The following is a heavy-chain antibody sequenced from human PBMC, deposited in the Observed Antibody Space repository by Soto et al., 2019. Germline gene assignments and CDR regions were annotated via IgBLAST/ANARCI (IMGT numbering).Heavy chain of an antibody. V-gene: IGHV4-39*01. D-gene: IGHD2-15*01. Sequence: QLQLQESGPGLVKPSETLSLTCTVSGGSISSSSYYWGWIRQPPGKGLEWIGSIYYSGSTYYNPSLRSRVTLSADTSKNQSSLKLSSVTAADTAVYYCARHTPAISISDHWGQGTLVTVSS. CDR2: IYYSGST. CDR3: ARHTPAISISDH. CDR1: GGSISSSSYY. J-gene: IGHJ4*02.